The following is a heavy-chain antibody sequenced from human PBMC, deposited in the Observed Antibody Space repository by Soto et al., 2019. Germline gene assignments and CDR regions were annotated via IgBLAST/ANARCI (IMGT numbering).Heavy chain of an antibody. CDR1: GYTFNNYG. CDR2: LNTYNGNT. CDR3: ARDVLYSTSCDRRFAP. D-gene: IGHD6-6*01. V-gene: IGHV1-18*01. J-gene: IGHJ5*02. Sequence: QVQLVQSGGEVKKPGASVRVSCKASGYTFNNYGISWVRQAPGQGLEWMGWLNTYNGNTNYAQKFEGRVSMTTDTSTSTADMELRSQRSDDTAVYYCARDVLYSTSCDRRFAPGGQGTLVTVSS.